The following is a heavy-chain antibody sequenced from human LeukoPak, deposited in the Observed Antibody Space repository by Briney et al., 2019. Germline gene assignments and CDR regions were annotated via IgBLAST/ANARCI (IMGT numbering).Heavy chain of an antibody. J-gene: IGHJ5*02. D-gene: IGHD2-15*01. CDR1: GGSISSGGYS. Sequence: PSETLSLTCAVSGGSISSGGYSWSWIRQPPGKGLEWIGYIYHSGSTYYNPSLKSRVTISVDRSKNQFSLKLSSVTAADTAVYYCARDVLGYCSGGSCYSNWFDPWGQGTLVTVSS. V-gene: IGHV4-30-2*01. CDR2: IYHSGST. CDR3: ARDVLGYCSGGSCYSNWFDP.